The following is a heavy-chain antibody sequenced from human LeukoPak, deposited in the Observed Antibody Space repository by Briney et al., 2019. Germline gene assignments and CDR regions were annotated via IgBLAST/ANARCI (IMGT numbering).Heavy chain of an antibody. D-gene: IGHD6-13*01. CDR1: SYTFTNYA. CDR2: ISAYNGNT. CDR3: AIRGGTIAAAGSNWFDP. V-gene: IGHV1-18*01. Sequence: GASVKVSCKASSYTFTNYAFTWVRQAPGQGLEWMGWISAYNGNTNYAQKLQGRVTMTTDTSTSTAYMELSSLRSEDTAVYYCAIRGGTIAAAGSNWFDPWGQGTLVTVSS. J-gene: IGHJ5*02.